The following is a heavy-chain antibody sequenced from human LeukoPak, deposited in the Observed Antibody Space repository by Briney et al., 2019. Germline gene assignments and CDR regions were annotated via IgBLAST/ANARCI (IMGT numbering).Heavy chain of an antibody. CDR3: ARAAAGTGFDY. J-gene: IGHJ4*02. CDR2: ISSSGSTI. Sequence: GGSLRLSCAASGFTFSSYEMNWVRQAPGKGLEWVSYISSSGSTIYYADSVKGRFTISRDNAKNSLYLQMNSLGAEDTAVYYCARAAAGTGFDYWGQGTLVTVSS. CDR1: GFTFSSYE. D-gene: IGHD6-13*01. V-gene: IGHV3-48*03.